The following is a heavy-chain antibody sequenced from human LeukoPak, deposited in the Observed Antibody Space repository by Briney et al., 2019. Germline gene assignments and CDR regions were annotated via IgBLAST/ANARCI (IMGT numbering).Heavy chain of an antibody. CDR1: GFTVSSNY. D-gene: IGHD6-19*01. Sequence: PGGSLRLSCAASGFTVSSNYMSWVRQAPGKGLERVSVIYSGGSTYYADSVKGRFTISRDNSKNTLYLQMNSLRAEDTAVYYYARGPYSSGWYYFDYWGQGTLVTVSS. CDR3: ARGPYSSGWYYFDY. CDR2: IYSGGST. V-gene: IGHV3-53*01. J-gene: IGHJ4*02.